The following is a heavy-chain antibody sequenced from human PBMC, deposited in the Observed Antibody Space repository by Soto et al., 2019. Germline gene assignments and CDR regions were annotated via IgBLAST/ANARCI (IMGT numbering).Heavy chain of an antibody. CDR2: IYYSGST. Sequence: QVQLQESGPGLVKPSETLSVTCTVSGGSISSYYWSWIRQPPGKGLEWIGYIYYSGSTNYNPSLKSRVTISVDTSKNQFSLKLSSVTAADTAVYSCARSDGRYWGHRTHVTVS. CDR1: GGSISSYY. J-gene: IGHJ4*01. V-gene: IGHV4-59*01. CDR3: ARSDGRY.